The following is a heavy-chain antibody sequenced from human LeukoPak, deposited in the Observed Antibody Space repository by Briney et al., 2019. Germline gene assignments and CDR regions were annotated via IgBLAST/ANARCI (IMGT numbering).Heavy chain of an antibody. D-gene: IGHD3-22*01. V-gene: IGHV1-2*02. Sequence: GASVKISCKASGYTFTGYYMHWVRQAPGQGLEWMGWINPNSGGTNYAQKFQGRVTMTRDTSISTAYMELSRLRSDDTAVYYCARDSSGYSDAFDIWGQGTMVTVSS. CDR3: ARDSSGYSDAFDI. CDR2: INPNSGGT. CDR1: GYTFTGYY. J-gene: IGHJ3*02.